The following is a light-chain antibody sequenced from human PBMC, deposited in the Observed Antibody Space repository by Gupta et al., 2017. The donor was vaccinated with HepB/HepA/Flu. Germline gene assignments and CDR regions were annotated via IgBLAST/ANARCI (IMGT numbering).Light chain of an antibody. Sequence: QSVLTQPPSASGTPGQRVTISCSGSRSNIGSNTVNWYQQLPGTAPKLLIYSNNQRPSGVPDRFSGSKSGTSASLAISGLQSEDEADYYCAAWDDSRNGFVVGGGTKLTVL. CDR2: SNN. J-gene: IGLJ2*01. V-gene: IGLV1-44*01. CDR1: RSNIGSNT. CDR3: AAWDDSRNGFV.